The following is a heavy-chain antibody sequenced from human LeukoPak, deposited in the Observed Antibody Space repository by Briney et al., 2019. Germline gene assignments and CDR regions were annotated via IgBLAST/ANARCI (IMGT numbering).Heavy chain of an antibody. CDR2: IIPIFGTA. CDR3: AREDRSLVSFDY. CDR1: GGTFSSYA. J-gene: IGHJ4*02. V-gene: IGHV1-69*13. Sequence: PSVKVSCKASGGTFSSYAISWVRQAPGQGLEWMGGIIPIFGTANYAQKFQGRVTITADASTSTAYMELSSLRFEDTAVYYCAREDRSLVSFDYWGQGTLVTVSS. D-gene: IGHD2-21*01.